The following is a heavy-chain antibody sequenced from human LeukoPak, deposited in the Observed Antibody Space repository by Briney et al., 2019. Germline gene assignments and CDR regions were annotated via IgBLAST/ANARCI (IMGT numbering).Heavy chain of an antibody. J-gene: IGHJ5*02. D-gene: IGHD3-16*02. V-gene: IGHV3-11*01. CDR1: GFTFSSYY. CDR3: ASGGCKRTFGGFIGIGGFER. CDR2: ISSSVSII. Sequence: GGSLRLSCTASGFTFSSYYMSWIRQAPGKGLEWVSSISSSVSIIYYADSVKGRFTISRDNAKNSLYLQMNSLGAEDTAVYYCASGGCKRTFGGFIGIGGFERWGQGTQVPVSS.